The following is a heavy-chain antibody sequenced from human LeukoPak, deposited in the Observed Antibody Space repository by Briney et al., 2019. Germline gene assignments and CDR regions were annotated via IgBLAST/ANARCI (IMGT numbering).Heavy chain of an antibody. J-gene: IGHJ6*02. D-gene: IGHD3-10*01. CDR2: IYYSGST. CDR1: GGSIGDYY. Sequence: SETLSLICTVSGGSIGDYYWSWMRQPPGKGLEWIGSIYYSGSTYYNPSLESRVTISVDTSKNQFSLKLSSVTAADTAVYYCARRDVLSRGDYGMDVWGQGTTVTVSS. CDR3: ARRDVLSRGDYGMDV. V-gene: IGHV4-59*05.